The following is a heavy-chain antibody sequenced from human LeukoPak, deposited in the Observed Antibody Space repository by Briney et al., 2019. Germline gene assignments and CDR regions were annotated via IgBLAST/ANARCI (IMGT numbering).Heavy chain of an antibody. J-gene: IGHJ6*02. CDR3: ARVLITMIVVVTDYYGMDV. CDR1: GFTFSSYE. CDR2: ISSSGSTI. V-gene: IGHV3-48*03. Sequence: PGGSLRLSCAASGFTFSSYEMNWVRQAPGKGLEWVSYISSSGSTIYYADSVKGRFTISRDNAKNSLYLQMSSLRAEDTAVYYCARVLITMIVVVTDYYGMDVWGQGTTVTVSS. D-gene: IGHD3-22*01.